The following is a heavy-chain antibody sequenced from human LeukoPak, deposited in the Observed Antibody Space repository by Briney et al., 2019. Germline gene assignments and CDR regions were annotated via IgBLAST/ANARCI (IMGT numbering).Heavy chain of an antibody. Sequence: GGSLRLSCAASGFTFDDYAMHWVRQAPGKGLEWVSGISWNSGSIGYADSVKGRFTISRDNAKNSLYLQTNSLRAEDTAVYYCANLIKDYGDYGSFDYWGQGTLVTVSS. J-gene: IGHJ4*02. CDR3: ANLIKDYGDYGSFDY. D-gene: IGHD4-17*01. CDR2: ISWNSGSI. CDR1: GFTFDDYA. V-gene: IGHV3-9*01.